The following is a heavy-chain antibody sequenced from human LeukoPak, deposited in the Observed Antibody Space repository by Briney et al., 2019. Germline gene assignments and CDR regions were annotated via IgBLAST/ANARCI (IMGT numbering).Heavy chain of an antibody. D-gene: IGHD2-8*01. Sequence: GGSLRLSCAASGFTFSSYGMSWVRQAPGKGLEWVSSLSSSGPYIYFADSVKGRITISRDNAKNSVYLQMNSLRAEDTAVYYCASELMYSFDYWGQGTLVTVSS. CDR2: LSSSGPYI. CDR1: GFTFSSYG. V-gene: IGHV3-21*01. J-gene: IGHJ4*02. CDR3: ASELMYSFDY.